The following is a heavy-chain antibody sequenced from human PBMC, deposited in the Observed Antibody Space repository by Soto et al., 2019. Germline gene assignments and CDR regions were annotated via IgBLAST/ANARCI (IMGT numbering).Heavy chain of an antibody. V-gene: IGHV2-70*11. CDR2: SDWDDDK. D-gene: IGHD2-21*01. CDR1: ELSLSTSGMC. J-gene: IGHJ6*02. Sequence: GPTGVHPSQTLRLTYTFSELSLSTSGMCVSWIRLPPGKALEWLARSDWDDDKYYSTSLKTRLTISKDTSKNQVVLTMTNMDPVDTATYYCARDSVARYYYYYGMDVWGQGTTVTVSS. CDR3: ARDSVARYYYYYGMDV.